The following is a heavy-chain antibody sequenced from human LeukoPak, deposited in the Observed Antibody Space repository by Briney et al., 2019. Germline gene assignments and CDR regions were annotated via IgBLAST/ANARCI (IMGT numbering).Heavy chain of an antibody. CDR3: ARDRGGSGYYNWFDP. CDR1: GGSISSYY. Sequence: SETLSLTCIVSGGSISSYYWSWIRQPPGKGLEWIGYIYYSGSTNYNPSLKSRVTISVDTSKNQYSLKLSSVTAADTAVYYCARDRGGSGYYNWFDPWGQGTLVTVS. D-gene: IGHD5-12*01. CDR2: IYYSGST. V-gene: IGHV4-59*01. J-gene: IGHJ5*02.